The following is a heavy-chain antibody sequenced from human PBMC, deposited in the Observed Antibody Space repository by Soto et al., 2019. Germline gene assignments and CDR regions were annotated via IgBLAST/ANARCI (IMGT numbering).Heavy chain of an antibody. CDR1: GFTFSSYG. CDR3: ARDCGDXSXXCFFDP. Sequence: QVQLVESGGGVVQPGRSLRLSCAASGFTFSSYGMHWVRPAPGKGLEWVAVIWYDGSNKYYADSVKGRFTNARDNSKNTLYLQMTSLRAEDTAVYYCARDCGDXSXXCFFDPWGQGTLVTVSS. J-gene: IGHJ5*02. D-gene: IGHD3-22*01. V-gene: IGHV3-33*01. CDR2: IWYDGSNK.